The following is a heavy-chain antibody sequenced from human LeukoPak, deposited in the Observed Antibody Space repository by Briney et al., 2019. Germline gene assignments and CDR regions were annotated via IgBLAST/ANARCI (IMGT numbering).Heavy chain of an antibody. CDR1: GGSISSGGYC. D-gene: IGHD4-17*01. Sequence: SQTLSLTCTVSGGSISSGGYCWSWIRQHPGKGLEWIGYIYYSGSTYYNPSLKSRVTISVDTSKNQFSLKLSSVTAADTAVYYCATSFYGDYGYLPAFDPWGQGTLVTVSS. CDR2: IYYSGST. J-gene: IGHJ5*02. V-gene: IGHV4-31*03. CDR3: ATSFYGDYGYLPAFDP.